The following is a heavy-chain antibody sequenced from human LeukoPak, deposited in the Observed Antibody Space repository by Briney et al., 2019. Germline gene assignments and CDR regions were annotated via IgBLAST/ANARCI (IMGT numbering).Heavy chain of an antibody. CDR2: IKQDGSEK. D-gene: IGHD6-19*01. CDR1: GFTFSSFW. V-gene: IGHV3-7*02. CDR3: ARLSSSSTNWFDA. J-gene: IGHJ5*02. Sequence: GGSLRLSCATSGFTFSSFWMVWVRQAPGKGLEWVGNIKQDGSEKYYVDSVKGRFTISRDNAKNSLFLQMNSLRAEDTAVYFCARLSSSSTNWFDAWGQGTLVTVSS.